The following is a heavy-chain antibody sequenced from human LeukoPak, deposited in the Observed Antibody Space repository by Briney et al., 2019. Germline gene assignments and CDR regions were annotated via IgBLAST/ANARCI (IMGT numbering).Heavy chain of an antibody. CDR1: GGSISSGTYY. CDR3: ARVGIGYGLFDY. Sequence: MASQTLSLTCTVSGGSISSGTYYWSWIRQPAGKGLEWIGSIYYSGSTYYNPSLKSRVTISVDTSKNQFSLKLSSVTAADTAVYYCARVGIGYGLFDYWGQGTLVTVSS. D-gene: IGHD5-18*01. CDR2: IYYSGST. V-gene: IGHV4-61*02. J-gene: IGHJ4*02.